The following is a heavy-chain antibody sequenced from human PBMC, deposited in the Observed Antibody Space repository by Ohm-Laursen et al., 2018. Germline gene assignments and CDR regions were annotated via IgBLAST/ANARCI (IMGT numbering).Heavy chain of an antibody. CDR1: GFTFRSYG. V-gene: IGHV3-30*18. CDR3: AKRGSGYYDWFDP. CDR2: ISYDGSNK. J-gene: IGHJ5*02. Sequence: SLRLSCAASGFTFRSYGMHWVRQAPGKGLEWVAVISYDGSNKYYADSVKGRFTISRDNSKNTLYLQMNSLRAEDTAVYYCAKRGSGYYDWFDPWGQGTLVIVSS. D-gene: IGHD3-22*01.